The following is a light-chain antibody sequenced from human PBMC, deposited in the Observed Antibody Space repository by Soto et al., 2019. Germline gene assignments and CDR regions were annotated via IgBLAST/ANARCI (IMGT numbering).Light chain of an antibody. CDR1: SSDVGGYNF. V-gene: IGLV2-8*01. CDR3: SSYAGSTYV. CDR2: EVS. Sequence: QSVLTQPPSASGSPGQSVTISCTGTSSDVGGYNFVSWYQHHPSKAPKLMLYEVSKRPSGVPDRFSGSKSGNTASLTVSGLQAEDEADYYRSSYAGSTYVVGTGTKVTVL. J-gene: IGLJ1*01.